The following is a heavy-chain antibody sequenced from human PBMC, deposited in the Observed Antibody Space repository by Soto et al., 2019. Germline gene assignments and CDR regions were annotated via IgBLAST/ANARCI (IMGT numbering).Heavy chain of an antibody. Sequence: LKISCAASGFTFSSYAMSWVRQAPGKGLEWVSAISGSGGSTYYADSVKGRFTISRDNSKNTLYLQMNSLRAEDTAVYYCAKFDVAGSYYYYYGMDVWGQVTTVTVSS. CDR3: AKFDVAGSYYYYYGMDV. V-gene: IGHV3-23*01. CDR2: ISGSGGST. J-gene: IGHJ6*02. D-gene: IGHD6-19*01. CDR1: GFTFSSYA.